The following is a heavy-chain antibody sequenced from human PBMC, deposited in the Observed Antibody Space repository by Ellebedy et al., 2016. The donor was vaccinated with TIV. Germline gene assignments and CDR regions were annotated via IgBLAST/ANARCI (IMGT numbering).Heavy chain of an antibody. CDR1: AFTFNNFD. D-gene: IGHD2-15*01. CDR2: VTRAGSAT. CDR3: ARVYCSGATCPAAFDI. V-gene: IGHV3-23*01. Sequence: GESLKISCAASAFTFNNFDMTWVRQAPGKGLEWVATVTRAGSATFYADSVKGRFTISRDNAKNTLFLQMNSLRAEDTALYYCARVYCSGATCPAAFDIWGQGTMVTVSS. J-gene: IGHJ3*02.